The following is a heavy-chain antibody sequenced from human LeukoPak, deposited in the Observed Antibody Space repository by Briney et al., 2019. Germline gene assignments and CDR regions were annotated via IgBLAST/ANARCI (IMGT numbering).Heavy chain of an antibody. D-gene: IGHD5-18*01. J-gene: IGHJ4*02. CDR2: IYYSGST. Sequence: PSETLSLTCTVSGGSISSYYWNWIRQPPGKGLEWIGYIYYSGSTNYNPSLKSRVTISVDTSKNQFSLKLSSVTAADTAVYYCARSFVRGYSYGPRSVYYFDYWGQGTLVTVSS. V-gene: IGHV4-59*12. CDR3: ARSFVRGYSYGPRSVYYFDY. CDR1: GGSISSYY.